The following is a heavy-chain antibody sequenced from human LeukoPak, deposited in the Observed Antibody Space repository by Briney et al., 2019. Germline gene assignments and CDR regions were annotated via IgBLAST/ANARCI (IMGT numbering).Heavy chain of an antibody. V-gene: IGHV4-34*01. CDR2: INHSGST. CDR3: ARGLYDFWSGTLFDH. J-gene: IGHJ4*02. Sequence: SETLSLTCAVDGGSFSGYYWSWIRQPPGKGLEWIGEINHSGSTNYNPSLKSRVTISVDTSKNQFSLKLSSVTAADTAVYYCARGLYDFWSGTLFDHWGQGTLVTVSS. D-gene: IGHD3-3*01. CDR1: GGSFSGYY.